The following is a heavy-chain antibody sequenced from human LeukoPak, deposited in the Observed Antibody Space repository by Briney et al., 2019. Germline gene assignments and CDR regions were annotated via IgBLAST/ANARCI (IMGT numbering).Heavy chain of an antibody. CDR1: GGSISSYY. Sequence: SETLSLTCTVSGGSISSYYWSWIRQPPGKGLEWIGSIYHSGSTYYNPSLKSRVTISVDTSKNQFSLKLSSVTAADTAVYYCARLGEGFDPWGQGTLVTVSS. CDR2: IYHSGST. V-gene: IGHV4-59*08. J-gene: IGHJ5*02. CDR3: ARLGEGFDP. D-gene: IGHD3-16*01.